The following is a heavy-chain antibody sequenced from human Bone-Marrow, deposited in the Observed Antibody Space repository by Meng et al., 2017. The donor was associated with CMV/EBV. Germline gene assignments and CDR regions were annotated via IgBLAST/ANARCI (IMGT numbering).Heavy chain of an antibody. Sequence: GESLKISCAASEFTFSDYYMSWIRQAPGKGPEWLSYISGSSTTTYYADSVKGRFTISRDNAKNSLYLQMNSLRAEDTAVYYCARDRYQLLNNYYYNGMDVWGQGTTVTVSS. V-gene: IGHV3-11*04. CDR1: EFTFSDYY. CDR2: ISGSSTTT. J-gene: IGHJ6*02. CDR3: ARDRYQLLNNYYYNGMDV. D-gene: IGHD2-2*01.